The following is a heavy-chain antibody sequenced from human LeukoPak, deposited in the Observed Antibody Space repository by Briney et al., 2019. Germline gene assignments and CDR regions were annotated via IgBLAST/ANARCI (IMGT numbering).Heavy chain of an antibody. D-gene: IGHD3-22*01. J-gene: IGHJ4*02. CDR1: GYTFSGYY. CDR3: ASQPYYFDSSGYYGY. V-gene: IGHV1-2*02. Sequence: ASVKVSCKASGYTFSGYYMHWVRQAPGQGLEWMGWINPNTGGTNYAQKFQGRVTMTRDTSISTTYMELSRLRSDDTAVYYCASQPYYFDSSGYYGYWGQGTLVTVSS. CDR2: INPNTGGT.